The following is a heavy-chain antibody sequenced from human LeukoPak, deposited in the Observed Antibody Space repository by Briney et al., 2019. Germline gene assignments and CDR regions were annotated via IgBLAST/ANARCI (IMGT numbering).Heavy chain of an antibody. V-gene: IGHV3-33*01. D-gene: IGHD5-12*01. Sequence: PGGSLRLSCAASGFTFSSYGMHWVRQAPGKGLEWVAVIWYDGSNKYYADSVKGRFTISRDNSKNTLYLQMNSLRAEDTAVYYCARVKGYSGYEFFDYWGQGTLVTVSS. CDR3: ARVKGYSGYEFFDY. J-gene: IGHJ4*02. CDR1: GFTFSSYG. CDR2: IWYDGSNK.